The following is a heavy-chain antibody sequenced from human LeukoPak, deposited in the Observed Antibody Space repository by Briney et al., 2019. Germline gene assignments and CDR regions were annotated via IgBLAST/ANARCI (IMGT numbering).Heavy chain of an antibody. J-gene: IGHJ6*03. CDR3: ASDGYSYGYYYYYYMDV. V-gene: IGHV4-59*11. CDR2: IYYSGST. D-gene: IGHD5-18*01. CDR1: GGSISSHY. Sequence: SETLSLTCTVSGGSISSHYWSWIRQPPGKGLEWIGYIYYSGSTNYNPSLKSRVTISVHTSKNQFSLKLSSVTAADTAVYYCASDGYSYGYYYYYYMDVWGKGTTVTVSS.